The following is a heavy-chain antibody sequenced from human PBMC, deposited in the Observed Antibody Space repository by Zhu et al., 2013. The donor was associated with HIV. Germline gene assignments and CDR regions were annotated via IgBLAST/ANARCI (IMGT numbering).Heavy chain of an antibody. Sequence: QVQLVQSGTEVRKPGASVKVSCKASGYTFTNHDVNWVRQATGQGLEWMGWVHPHSGNTGYAQKFQGRVTMTTNTSISTAYMELSSLTSDDTAVYFCAKAGGFDGDYFDSWGQGTLVTVSS. V-gene: IGHV1-8*01. CDR3: AKAGGFDGDYFDS. J-gene: IGHJ4*02. CDR2: VHPHSGNT. CDR1: GYTFTNHD. D-gene: IGHD3-9*01.